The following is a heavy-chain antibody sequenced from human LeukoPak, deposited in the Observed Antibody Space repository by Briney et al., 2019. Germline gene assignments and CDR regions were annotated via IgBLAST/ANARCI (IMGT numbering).Heavy chain of an antibody. CDR2: ITGSSSHL. CDR1: GFTFTNWT. Sequence: GGSLRLSCAASGFTFTNWTMNWVRRAPGKGLEWVSVITGSSSHLFYADSVKGRFTISRDNAKNSLYLQMNSLRAEDTAVYYCASSGYSSGWFFDYWGQGTLVTVSS. J-gene: IGHJ4*02. D-gene: IGHD6-19*01. V-gene: IGHV3-21*04. CDR3: ASSGYSSGWFFDY.